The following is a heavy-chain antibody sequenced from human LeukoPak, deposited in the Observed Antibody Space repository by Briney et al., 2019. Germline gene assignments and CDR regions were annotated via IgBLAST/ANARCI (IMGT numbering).Heavy chain of an antibody. CDR2: IRYDGSNK. CDR1: GFTFSSYG. D-gene: IGHD2-2*01. CDR3: AKDVLVPARYYYYYYMDV. V-gene: IGHV3-30*02. J-gene: IGHJ6*03. Sequence: GGSLRLSCAASGFTFSSYGMHWVRQAPGKGLEWVAFIRYDGSNKYCADSVKGRFTISRDNSKNTLYLQMNSLRAEDTAVYYCAKDVLVPARYYYYYYMDVWGKGTTVTVSS.